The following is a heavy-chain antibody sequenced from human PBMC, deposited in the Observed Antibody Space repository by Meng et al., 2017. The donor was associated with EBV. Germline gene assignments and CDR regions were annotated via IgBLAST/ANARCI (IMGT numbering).Heavy chain of an antibody. CDR1: GFTFSNYG. CDR2: IWYDGTNE. CDR3: ARPTQPYSRAPLDY. D-gene: IGHD6-13*01. V-gene: IGHV3-33*01. Sequence: ESGGGVVPTWRSLRVSCAESGFTFSNYGMHWVRQVPGEGLEWVAAIWYDGTNEYYAASVKGRFTISRDNSKNTVYLQMNSLRAEDTAVYFCARPTQPYSRAPLDYWGQGTLVTVSS. J-gene: IGHJ4*02.